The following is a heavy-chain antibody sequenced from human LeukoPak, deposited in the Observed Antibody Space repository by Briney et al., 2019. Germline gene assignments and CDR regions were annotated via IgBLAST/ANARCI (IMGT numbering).Heavy chain of an antibody. V-gene: IGHV1-24*01. Sequence: GALVKVSCKVSGYTLTELSMHWVRQAPGKGLEWMGGFDPEDGETIYAQKFQGRVTMTEDTSTDTAYMELSSLRSEDTAVYYCATVQYSSSWHWFDPWGQGTLVTVSS. J-gene: IGHJ5*02. CDR2: FDPEDGET. D-gene: IGHD6-13*01. CDR3: ATVQYSSSWHWFDP. CDR1: GYTLTELS.